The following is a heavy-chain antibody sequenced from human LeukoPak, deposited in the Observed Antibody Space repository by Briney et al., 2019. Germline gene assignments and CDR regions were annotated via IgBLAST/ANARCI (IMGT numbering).Heavy chain of an antibody. V-gene: IGHV3-23*01. CDR1: GFTFSSYA. CDR2: ISGSGGGT. CDR3: ANIDQYYYDSSGYYGY. D-gene: IGHD3-22*01. J-gene: IGHJ4*02. Sequence: GGSLRLSCAASGFTFSSYAMSWVRQAPGKGLEWVSAISGSGGGTYYADSVKGRFTISRDNSKNTLYLQMNSLRAEDTAVYYCANIDQYYYDSSGYYGYWGQGTLVTVSS.